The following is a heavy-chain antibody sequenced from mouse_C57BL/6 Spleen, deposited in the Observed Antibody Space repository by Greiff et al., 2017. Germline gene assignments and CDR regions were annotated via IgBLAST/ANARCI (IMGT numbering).Heavy chain of an antibody. D-gene: IGHD3-2*02. J-gene: IGHJ3*01. V-gene: IGHV1-15*01. Sequence: QVQLQQSGAELVRPGASVTLSCKASGYTFTDYEMHWVKQTPVHGLEWIGAIDPETGGTAYNQKFKGKAILTADKSSSTAYMELRSLTSEDSAVYYCTRSRGSSGYGFAYWGQGTLVTVSA. CDR2: IDPETGGT. CDR1: GYTFTDYE. CDR3: TRSRGSSGYGFAY.